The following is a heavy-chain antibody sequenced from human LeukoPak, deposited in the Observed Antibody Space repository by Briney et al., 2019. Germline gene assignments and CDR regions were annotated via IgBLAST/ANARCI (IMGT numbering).Heavy chain of an antibody. J-gene: IGHJ4*02. CDR2: ISNNGVST. CDR3: AMNWNCDY. D-gene: IGHD1-1*01. V-gene: IGHV3-64*04. CDR1: VFTFSIYA. Sequence: GGSLRLSCLVSVFTFSIYAMAWVREALGKGLEYVSAISNNGVSTYYAESVRGGFTISRDNSKRTLYLQMNSLRTEDTAVYYCAMNWNCDYWSQRTLVTVSS.